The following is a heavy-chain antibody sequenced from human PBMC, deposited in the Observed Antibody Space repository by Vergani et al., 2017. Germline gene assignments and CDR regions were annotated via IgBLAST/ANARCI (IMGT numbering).Heavy chain of an antibody. CDR3: ARDSACSGGSCYSGFDP. Sequence: QVQLQQSGPGLVKPSQTLSLTCAISGDSVSSNSAAWNWIRQSPSRGLEWLGRTYYRSKWYNDYAVSVKSRITINPDTSKNQFSLQLSSVTAADTAVYYCARDSACSGGSCYSGFDPWGQGTLVTVSS. J-gene: IGHJ5*02. D-gene: IGHD2-15*01. V-gene: IGHV6-1*01. CDR2: TYYRSKWYN. CDR1: GDSVSSNSAA.